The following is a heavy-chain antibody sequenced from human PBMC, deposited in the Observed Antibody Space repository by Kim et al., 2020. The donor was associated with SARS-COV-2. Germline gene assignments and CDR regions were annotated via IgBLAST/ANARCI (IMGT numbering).Heavy chain of an antibody. Sequence: SETLSLTCTVSGGSISSGGYYWSWIRQYPGKGLEWIGYIYYSGSTYYNPSLKGRATILVDTSKNQFSLKLSSVTAADTAVYYCVRARVDIVATVYYFDYWGQGTLVTVSS. CDR3: VRARVDIVATVYYFDY. V-gene: IGHV4-31*03. D-gene: IGHD5-12*01. J-gene: IGHJ4*02. CDR2: IYYSGST. CDR1: GGSISSGGYY.